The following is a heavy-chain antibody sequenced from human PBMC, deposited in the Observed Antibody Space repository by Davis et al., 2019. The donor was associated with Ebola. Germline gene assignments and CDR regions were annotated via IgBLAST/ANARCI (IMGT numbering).Heavy chain of an antibody. CDR2: ISSSSSTI. J-gene: IGHJ4*02. Sequence: GESLKISCAASGFTFSSYSMNWVRQAPGKGLEWVSYISSSSSTIYYADSVKGRFTISRDNAKNSLYLQMNSLRDEDTAVYYCAREGDYYDSSGYYSVGFDSWGQGTLVTVSS. D-gene: IGHD3-22*01. CDR3: AREGDYYDSSGYYSVGFDS. CDR1: GFTFSSYS. V-gene: IGHV3-48*02.